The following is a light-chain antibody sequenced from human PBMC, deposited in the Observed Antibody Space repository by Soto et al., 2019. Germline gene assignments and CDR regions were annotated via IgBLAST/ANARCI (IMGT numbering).Light chain of an antibody. CDR1: QSISSW. V-gene: IGKV1-5*03. CDR2: KAS. J-gene: IGKJ2*01. Sequence: DIQMTQSPSTLSASVGDRVTITCRARQSISSWLAWYPQKPGKAPKLLIYKASSLERGVPSRFRGSGSGTEFTLTISSLQPDDFATYYCQQYNRYSYTFGQGTKLEIK. CDR3: QQYNRYSYT.